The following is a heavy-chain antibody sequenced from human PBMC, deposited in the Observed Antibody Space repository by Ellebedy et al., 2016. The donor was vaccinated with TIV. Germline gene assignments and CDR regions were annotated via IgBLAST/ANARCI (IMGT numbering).Heavy chain of an antibody. D-gene: IGHD6-19*01. CDR2: IYYSGST. CDR3: ARHCGNEQWLVGDWFDP. Sequence: SETLSLTXTVSGGSISSSSYYWGWIRQPPGKGLEWIGSIYYSGSTYYNPSLKSRVTISVDTSKNQFSLKLSSVTAADTAVYYCARHCGNEQWLVGDWFDPWGQGTLVTVSS. CDR1: GGSISSSSYY. J-gene: IGHJ5*02. V-gene: IGHV4-39*01.